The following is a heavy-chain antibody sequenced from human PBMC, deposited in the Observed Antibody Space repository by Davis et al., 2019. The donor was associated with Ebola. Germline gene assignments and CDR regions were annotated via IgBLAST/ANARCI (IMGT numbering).Heavy chain of an antibody. CDR3: ARIVSGSYSDY. Sequence: AASVKVSCKASGYTFTSYGISWVRQAPGQGLAWMGWISAYNGNTNYAQKFQGRVTITADESTSTAYMELSSLRSEDTAVYYCARIVSGSYSDYWGQGTLVTVSS. J-gene: IGHJ4*02. CDR2: ISAYNGNT. V-gene: IGHV1-18*04. D-gene: IGHD1-26*01. CDR1: GYTFTSYG.